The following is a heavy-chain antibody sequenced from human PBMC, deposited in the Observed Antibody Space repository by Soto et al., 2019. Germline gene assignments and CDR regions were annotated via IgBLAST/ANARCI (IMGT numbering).Heavy chain of an antibody. D-gene: IGHD5-18*01. J-gene: IGHJ4*02. Sequence: QVQLQESGPGLVKPSQTLSLTCTVSGGSISSGGYYWSWIRQQPGKGLEWIGYIYYSGSTYYNPSLKRRVTISVDTSKNQFSLKLSSVTAADTAVYYCQGGYSYGDFDYWGQGTLVTVSS. CDR3: QGGYSYGDFDY. V-gene: IGHV4-31*03. CDR1: GGSISSGGYY. CDR2: IYYSGST.